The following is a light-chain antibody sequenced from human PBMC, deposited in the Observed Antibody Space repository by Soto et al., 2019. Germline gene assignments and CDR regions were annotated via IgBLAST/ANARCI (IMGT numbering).Light chain of an antibody. V-gene: IGLV2-23*01. Sequence: QSALTQTASVSGSPGQSITMSCTGTRSDVGGYNLVSWYQQHPGKAPRLLIHDDIKRPSGVSDRFSGSKSGNTDSLTISGRGAEDEAEAYCCSCAGSSTLVFGGGTKLTVL. CDR3: CSCAGSSTLV. CDR2: DDI. J-gene: IGLJ2*01. CDR1: RSDVGGYNL.